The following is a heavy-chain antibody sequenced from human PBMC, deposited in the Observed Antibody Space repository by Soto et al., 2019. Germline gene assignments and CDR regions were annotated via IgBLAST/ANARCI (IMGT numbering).Heavy chain of an antibody. D-gene: IGHD3-22*01. Sequence: SVKVSCKASGGTFSSYAISWVRQAPGQGLEWMGGIIPIFGTANYAQKFQGRVTITADESTSTAYMELSSLRSEDTAVYYCARDPHYYDTSNNWFDPWGHGTLVTVSS. J-gene: IGHJ5*02. CDR3: ARDPHYYDTSNNWFDP. CDR1: GGTFSSYA. V-gene: IGHV1-69*13. CDR2: IIPIFGTA.